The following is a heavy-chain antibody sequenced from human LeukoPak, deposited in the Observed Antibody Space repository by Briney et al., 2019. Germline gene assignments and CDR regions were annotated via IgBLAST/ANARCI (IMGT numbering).Heavy chain of an antibody. D-gene: IGHD6-19*01. CDR1: GFTFSSYD. V-gene: IGHV3-13*01. CDR2: IGTAGDT. CDR3: ARGGSYSSGSSLDY. Sequence: GGSLRLSCAASGFTFSSYDMHWVRQATGKGLEWVSAIGTAGDTYYPGSVKGRFTISRENAKNSLYLRMYSLRAGDTAVYYCARGGSYSSGSSLDYWGQGTLVTVSS. J-gene: IGHJ4*02.